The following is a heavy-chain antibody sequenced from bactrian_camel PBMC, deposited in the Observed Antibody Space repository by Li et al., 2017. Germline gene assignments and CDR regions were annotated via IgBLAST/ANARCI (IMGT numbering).Heavy chain of an antibody. Sequence: VQLVESGGGSVQAGGSLRLSCAAQISNYDCMAWFRQAPGKERERVARMDNFGGASYADSAKGRFTISQDNAANTVYLQMNSLKPDDTGMYYCAAARYSTYWWRRDYKHWGQGTQVTVS. CDR2: MDNFGGA. CDR3: AAARYSTYWWRRDYKH. CDR1: ISNYDC. V-gene: IGHV3S53*01. D-gene: IGHD7*01. J-gene: IGHJ4*01.